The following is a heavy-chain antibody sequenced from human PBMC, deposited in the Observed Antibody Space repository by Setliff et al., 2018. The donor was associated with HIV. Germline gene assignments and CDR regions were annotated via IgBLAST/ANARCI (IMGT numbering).Heavy chain of an antibody. CDR1: GFTFSTSE. Sequence: GGSLRLSCAASGFTFSTSEMNWVRQAPGRGLEWVSYISGSGSTIYYADSVKGRFTISRDNSKNSLNLQMNSLRAEDTAVYYCARSRLRGLYYFDYWGQGTLVTVSS. CDR3: ARSRLRGLYYFDY. V-gene: IGHV3-48*03. CDR2: ISGSGSTI. D-gene: IGHD4-17*01. J-gene: IGHJ4*02.